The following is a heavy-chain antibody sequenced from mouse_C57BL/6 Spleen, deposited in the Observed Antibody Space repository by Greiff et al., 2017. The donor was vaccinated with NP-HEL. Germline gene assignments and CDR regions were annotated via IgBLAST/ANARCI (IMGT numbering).Heavy chain of an antibody. CDR2: IHPNSGST. V-gene: IGHV1-64*01. J-gene: IGHJ2*01. Sequence: QVQLKQPGAELVKPGASVKLSCKASGYTFTSYWMHWVKQRPGQGLEWIGMIHPNSGSTNYNEKFKSKATLTVDKSSSTAYMQLSSLTSEDSAVYYCAKKDYNHGGLDYWGQGTTLTVSS. CDR3: AKKDYNHGGLDY. D-gene: IGHD2-4*01. CDR1: GYTFTSYW.